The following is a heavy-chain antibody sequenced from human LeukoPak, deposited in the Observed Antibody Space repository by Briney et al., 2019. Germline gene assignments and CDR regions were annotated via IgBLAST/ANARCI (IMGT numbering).Heavy chain of an antibody. J-gene: IGHJ4*02. CDR2: IYYSGST. V-gene: IGHV4-59*12. Sequence: PSETLSLTCTVSGGSISSYYWSWIRQPPGKGLEWIGYIYYSGSTNYNPSLKSRVTISVDTSKNQFSLKLSSVTAADTAVYYCARETGELPYYSDYWGQGTLVTVSS. CDR1: GGSISSYY. CDR3: ARETGELPYYSDY. D-gene: IGHD3-10*01.